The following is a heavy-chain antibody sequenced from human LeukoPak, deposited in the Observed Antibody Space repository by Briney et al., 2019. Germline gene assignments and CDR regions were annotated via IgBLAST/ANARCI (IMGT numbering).Heavy chain of an antibody. Sequence: SETLSLTCTVSGGSISSGGYYWSWIRQHPGKGLEWIGYIYYSGSTYYNPSLKSRVTISVDTSKNQFSLRLSSVTAADTAVYYCASMLTEQQLYYFGYWGQGTLVTVSS. D-gene: IGHD6-13*01. CDR2: IYYSGST. J-gene: IGHJ4*02. CDR3: ASMLTEQQLYYFGY. CDR1: GGSISSGGYY. V-gene: IGHV4-31*03.